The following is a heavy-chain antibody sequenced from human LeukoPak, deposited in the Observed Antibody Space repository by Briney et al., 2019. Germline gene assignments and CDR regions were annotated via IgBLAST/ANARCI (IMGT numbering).Heavy chain of an antibody. V-gene: IGHV4-38-2*02. CDR2: MYHTGST. Sequence: SETLSLTCTVSGYSMSSGYYWGWIRQPPERGLEWIGSMYHTGSTYYNPSLKSRVTISVDTSKNQFSLKLSSVTAADTAVYYCATLGYYNYGAHSDYWGQGTLVTVSS. CDR3: ATLGYYNYGAHSDY. D-gene: IGHD3-9*01. J-gene: IGHJ4*02. CDR1: GYSMSSGYY.